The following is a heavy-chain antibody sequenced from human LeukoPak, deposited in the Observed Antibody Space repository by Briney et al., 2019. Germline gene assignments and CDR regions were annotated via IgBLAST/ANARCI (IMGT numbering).Heavy chain of an antibody. D-gene: IGHD7-27*01. J-gene: IGHJ4*02. CDR1: GFTFSDYY. V-gene: IGHV3-11*01. Sequence: GGSLRLSCAASGFTFSDYYMSWIRQAPGKGLEWVSYISSSGSTIYYADSVKGRFTISRDNAKNSLYLQMNSLRAEDTAVYYCARASQLGIDYFDYWGQGTLVTVSS. CDR2: ISSSGSTI. CDR3: ARASQLGIDYFDY.